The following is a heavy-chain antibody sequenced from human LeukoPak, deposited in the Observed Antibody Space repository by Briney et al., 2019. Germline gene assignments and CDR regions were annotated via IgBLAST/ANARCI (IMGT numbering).Heavy chain of an antibody. CDR1: GFTFSSYE. CDR2: ISSSGSTI. V-gene: IGHV3-48*03. J-gene: IGHJ4*02. D-gene: IGHD2-8*01. Sequence: GGSLRLSCAASGFTFSSYEMNWVRQAPGKGLEWVSYISSSGSTIYYADSVKGRFTISRDNSKNTLYLQMNSLRAEDTAVYYCARVGTHLRMLSYYFDYWGQGTLVTVSS. CDR3: ARVGTHLRMLSYYFDY.